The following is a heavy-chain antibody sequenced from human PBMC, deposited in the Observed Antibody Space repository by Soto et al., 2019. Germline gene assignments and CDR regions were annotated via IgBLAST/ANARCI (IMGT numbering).Heavy chain of an antibody. Sequence: QVQLQESGPGLVKPSETLSLTCTVSGDSISNYYWSWIRQPPGKGLEWIGYIYYSGSTNYNPSLKSRVTISVETAKNQFSLKLSSVTAADTAVYDCARHLWVGSSWYLGAFYIWGQGTMVTVSS. CDR3: ARHLWVGSSWYLGAFYI. D-gene: IGHD6-13*01. CDR1: GDSISNYY. CDR2: IYYSGST. J-gene: IGHJ3*02. V-gene: IGHV4-59*08.